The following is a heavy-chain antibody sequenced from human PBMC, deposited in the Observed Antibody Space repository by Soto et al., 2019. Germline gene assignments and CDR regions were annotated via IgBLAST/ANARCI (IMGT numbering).Heavy chain of an antibody. Sequence: QVQLVQSGAEVKKPGASVKVSCKASGYTFTSYDINWVRQATGQGLEWMGWMNPNSGNTGSAHKFQGRVTMTRNTSIRTAYMDLSSLRSVDPAVYYSARPARNNDFWSGYSFDIWGQGTLVTVSS. CDR1: GYTFTSYD. J-gene: IGHJ3*02. CDR3: ARPARNNDFWSGYSFDI. V-gene: IGHV1-8*01. CDR2: MNPNSGNT. D-gene: IGHD3-3*01.